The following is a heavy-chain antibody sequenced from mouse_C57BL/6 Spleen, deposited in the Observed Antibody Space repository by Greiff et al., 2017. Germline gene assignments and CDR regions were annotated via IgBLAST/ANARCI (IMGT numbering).Heavy chain of an antibody. CDR3: TSWRTMMDY. D-gene: IGHD1-1*02. CDR2: IDPETGGT. CDR1: GYTFTDYE. V-gene: IGHV1-15*01. J-gene: IGHJ4*01. Sequence: QVQLQQSGAELVRPGASVTLSCKASGYTFTDYEMHWVKQTPVHGLEWIGAIDPETGGTAYNQKFKGKAIQTADKSSSTAYMELRGLTSEDSAVYYCTSWRTMMDYWGQGTSVTVSS.